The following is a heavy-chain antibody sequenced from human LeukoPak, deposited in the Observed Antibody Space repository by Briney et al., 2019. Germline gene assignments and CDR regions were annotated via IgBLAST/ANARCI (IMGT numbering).Heavy chain of an antibody. CDR1: GGSISSRSYY. V-gene: IGHV4-39*07. CDR2: IYYSEST. CDR3: ANLIYDSRGYYFDY. D-gene: IGHD3-22*01. Sequence: SETLSLTCTVSGGSISSRSYYWGWIRRPPGKGLEWIGSIYYSESTYYNPSLRSRVTISVDTSKNQFSLKLRSVTAADTAVYYCANLIYDSRGYYFDYWGQGTLVTVSS. J-gene: IGHJ4*02.